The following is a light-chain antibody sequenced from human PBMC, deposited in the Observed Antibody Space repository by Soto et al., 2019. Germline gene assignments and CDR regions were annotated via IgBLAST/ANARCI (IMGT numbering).Light chain of an antibody. J-gene: IGKJ3*01. CDR1: QTLSSRH. CDR3: QQYGSSPFT. Sequence: VLSRSPGTLSLSPGERATLSCRASQTLSSRHLAGYQQKPGQAPRLLIYGAASRATGSPDRFRGSGSGTDFSLTISRLEPEDFAVYYCQQYGSSPFTFGPGTKVDIK. CDR2: GAA. V-gene: IGKV3-20*01.